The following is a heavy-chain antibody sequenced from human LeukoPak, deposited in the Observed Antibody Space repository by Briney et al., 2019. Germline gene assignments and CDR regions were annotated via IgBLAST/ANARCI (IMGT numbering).Heavy chain of an antibody. CDR2: IHHSGST. Sequence: SETLSLTCTVSGYSISSVYSWGWIRQPPGKGLEWIGSIHHSGSTYYNSSLKSRVTISVDTSKNHSSLRLSSVTAADTAMYYCVRVGGVSMIVATWGQGTLVTVSS. J-gene: IGHJ5*02. D-gene: IGHD3-22*01. CDR3: VRVGGVSMIVAT. CDR1: GYSISSVYS. V-gene: IGHV4-38-2*02.